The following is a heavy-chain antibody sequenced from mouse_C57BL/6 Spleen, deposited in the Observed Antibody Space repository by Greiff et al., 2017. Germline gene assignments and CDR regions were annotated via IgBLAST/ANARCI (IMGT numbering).Heavy chain of an antibody. V-gene: IGHV1-15*01. J-gene: IGHJ3*01. CDR1: GYTFTDYE. D-gene: IGHD1-1*01. CDR3: TSSILLRFAY. Sequence: VQLQQSGAELVRPGASVTLSCKASGYTFTDYEMHWVKQTPVHGLEWIGAIDPETGGTAYNQKFKGKAILTADKSSSTAYMELRSLTSADSAVYYCTSSILLRFAYWGQGTLVTVSA. CDR2: IDPETGGT.